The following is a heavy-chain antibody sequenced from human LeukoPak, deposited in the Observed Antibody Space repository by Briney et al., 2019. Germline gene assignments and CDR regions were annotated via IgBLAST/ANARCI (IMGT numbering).Heavy chain of an antibody. J-gene: IGHJ4*02. CDR2: ISWNSGSI. V-gene: IGHV3-9*01. D-gene: IGHD6-19*01. CDR1: SSGDYY. Sequence: SSGDYYWSWIRQPPGKGLEWVSGISWNSGSIGYADSVKGRFTISRDNAKNSLFLQKNSLRAEDTALYYCAKDLYSSGWRGFDYWGQGTLVTVSS. CDR3: AKDLYSSGWRGFDY.